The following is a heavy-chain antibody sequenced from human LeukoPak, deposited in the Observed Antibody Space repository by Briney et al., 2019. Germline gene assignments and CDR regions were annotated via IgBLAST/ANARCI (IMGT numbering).Heavy chain of an antibody. Sequence: SETLSLTCTVSGGSISSGGYYWSWIRQHPGKGLEWIGYIYYSGSTYYNPSLKSRVTISVDTSKNQFSLKLSSVTAADTAVYYCARDYRSHYYDSGGYYDYWGQGTLVTVSS. CDR2: IYYSGST. CDR3: ARDYRSHYYDSGGYYDY. J-gene: IGHJ4*02. V-gene: IGHV4-31*03. D-gene: IGHD3-22*01. CDR1: GGSISSGGYY.